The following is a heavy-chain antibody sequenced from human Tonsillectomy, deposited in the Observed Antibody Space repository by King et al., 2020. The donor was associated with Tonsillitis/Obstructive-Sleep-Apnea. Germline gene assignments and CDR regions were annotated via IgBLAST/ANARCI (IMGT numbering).Heavy chain of an antibody. D-gene: IGHD3-3*01. CDR2: ISAYNGNT. V-gene: IGHV1-18*01. CDR1: GFPLSNSG. CDR3: ARDANYDVDY. J-gene: IGHJ4*02. Sequence: VQLVQSGAEVKKPGASVKVSCKPSGFPLSNSGITWVRQAPGQGLEWMGWISAYNGNTHYAQNLQGRVTLTIDTSTSTGYMELRSLSFDDTAVYFCARDANYDVDYWGQGTLVTVSS.